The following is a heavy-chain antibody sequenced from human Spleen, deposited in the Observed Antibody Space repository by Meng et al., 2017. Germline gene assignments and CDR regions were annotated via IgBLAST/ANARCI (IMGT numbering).Heavy chain of an antibody. CDR2: MNPNSGNT. Sequence: QVQLVQSGAEVKKPGASVKVSCKTSGYRFTGYDINWVRQATGQGLEWMGWMNPNSGNTGYAQKFQGRVTMTRNTSISTAYMELSSLRSEDTAVYYCARGFIAAAGSDYWGQGTLVTVSS. CDR1: GYRFTGYD. V-gene: IGHV1-8*02. J-gene: IGHJ4*02. CDR3: ARGFIAAAGSDY. D-gene: IGHD6-13*01.